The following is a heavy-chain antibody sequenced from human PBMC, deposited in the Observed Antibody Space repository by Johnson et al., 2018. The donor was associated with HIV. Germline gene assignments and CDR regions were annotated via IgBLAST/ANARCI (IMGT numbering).Heavy chain of an antibody. J-gene: IGHJ3*02. CDR3: ARSRTYDYVSMADAVDI. CDR2: IRYDGSNK. D-gene: IGHD3-16*01. V-gene: IGHV3-30*02. Sequence: QVQLVESGGGLVQPGGSLRLSCAASGFTFSSYGMHWVRQAPGKGLEWVAFIRYDGSNKYYADSVKGRFTISRDNSKNTLYLQMGSLRAEEMAVSYCARSRTYDYVSMADAVDIWGQGTMVTVSS. CDR1: GFTFSSYG.